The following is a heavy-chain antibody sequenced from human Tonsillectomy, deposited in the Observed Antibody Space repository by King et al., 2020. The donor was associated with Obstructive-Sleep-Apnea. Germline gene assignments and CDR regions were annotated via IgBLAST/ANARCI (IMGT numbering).Heavy chain of an antibody. Sequence: VQLVQSGAEVRRPGASVKVSCKASGYTFTDYCMQWVRQAPGQGLEWVGWINPNSGDTNYAQQFRGWVTMTRDTSISTAYMEPSRLRSDDTAVYYCARSGDIYCGGDCSDFDYWGQGTLVTVSS. CDR3: ARSGDIYCGGDCSDFDY. V-gene: IGHV1-2*04. D-gene: IGHD2-21*02. CDR1: GYTFTDYC. J-gene: IGHJ4*02. CDR2: INPNSGDT.